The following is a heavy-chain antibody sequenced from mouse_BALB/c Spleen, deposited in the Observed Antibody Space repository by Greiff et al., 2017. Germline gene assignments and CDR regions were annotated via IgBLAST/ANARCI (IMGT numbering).Heavy chain of an antibody. J-gene: IGHJ2*01. V-gene: IGHV1-54*01. CDR1: GYAFTNYL. D-gene: IGHD2-13*01. Sequence: QVQLKQSGAELVRPGTSVKVSCKASGYAFTNYLIGWVKQRPGQGLEWIGVINPGSGGTNYNEKFKGKATLTADKSSSTAYMQLSSLTSDDSAVYFCASDYAHFDYWGQGTTLTVSS. CDR3: ASDYAHFDY. CDR2: INPGSGGT.